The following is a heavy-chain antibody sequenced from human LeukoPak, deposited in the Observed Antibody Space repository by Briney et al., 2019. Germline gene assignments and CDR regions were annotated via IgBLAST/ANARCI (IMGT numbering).Heavy chain of an antibody. CDR1: GYSISSGYY. Sequence: SETLSLTCTVSGYSISSGYYWGWIRQPPGKGLEWIGSLSHSGSTYYNPSLQSRLTMSVDTPKNQFSLKLSSVTAADTAVYYCTRSNAFDIRGQGTMVTVSS. CDR3: TRSNAFDI. V-gene: IGHV4-38-2*02. CDR2: LSHSGST. J-gene: IGHJ3*02.